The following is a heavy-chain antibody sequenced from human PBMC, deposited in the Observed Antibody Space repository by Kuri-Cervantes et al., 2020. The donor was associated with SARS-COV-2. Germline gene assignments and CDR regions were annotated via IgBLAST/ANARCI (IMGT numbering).Heavy chain of an antibody. J-gene: IGHJ4*02. D-gene: IGHD5-18*01. CDR1: GFTFSSYG. Sequence: GESLKISCAASGFTFSSYGMHWVRQAPGKGLEWVAVISYDGSNKYYADSVKGRFTISRDNAKNSLYLQMNSLRAEDTAVYYCARDGRIQLWLIQYYFDYWGQGTLVTVSS. V-gene: IGHV3-30*03. CDR3: ARDGRIQLWLIQYYFDY. CDR2: ISYDGSNK.